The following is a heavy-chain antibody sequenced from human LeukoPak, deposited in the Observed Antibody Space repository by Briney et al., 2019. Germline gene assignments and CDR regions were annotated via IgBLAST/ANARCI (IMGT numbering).Heavy chain of an antibody. J-gene: IGHJ4*02. D-gene: IGHD5-18*01. CDR3: ARLENSYGFLSFSY. CDR1: GSIFTSYW. Sequence: GESLKISCKGSGSIFTSYWIGWVRQLPGKGLEWMGIIYPGDSDTRYSPSFQGQVTISANKSISTAYLQWSSLKASDTAMYYCARLENSYGFLSFSYWGQGTLVTVSA. CDR2: IYPGDSDT. V-gene: IGHV5-51*01.